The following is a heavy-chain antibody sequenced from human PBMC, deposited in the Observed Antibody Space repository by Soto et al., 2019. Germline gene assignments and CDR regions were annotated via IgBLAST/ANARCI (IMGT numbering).Heavy chain of an antibody. CDR1: GDSSIGIYH. CDR3: ARSVLWFGELSCYLAD. V-gene: IGHV4-38-2*01. Sequence: PSETLSLSCAVSGDSSIGIYHSAWVRQSPGRGLEWIASIYHTGTTYYTPSLESRVTISVDTSNNHFSPRLRSVTAPDSAAYFFARSVLWFGELSCYLADSSRGTLVPASS. J-gene: IGHJ4*01. CDR2: IYHTGTT. D-gene: IGHD3-10*01.